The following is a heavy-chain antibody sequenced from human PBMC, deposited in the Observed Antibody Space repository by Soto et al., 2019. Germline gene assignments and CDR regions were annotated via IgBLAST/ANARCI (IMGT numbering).Heavy chain of an antibody. CDR3: ARDEWGYGYRVNN. V-gene: IGHV3-23*01. CDR1: GFTFSSYA. CDR2: ISGSGSTI. J-gene: IGHJ4*02. D-gene: IGHD5-18*01. Sequence: EVQLLESGGGLVQPGGSLRLSCAASGFTFSSYAMSWVRQAPGKGLEWVSAISGSGSTIYYADSVKGRFTISRDNAKNSLYLQMNSLRAEDTAVYYCARDEWGYGYRVNNWGQGTLVTVSS.